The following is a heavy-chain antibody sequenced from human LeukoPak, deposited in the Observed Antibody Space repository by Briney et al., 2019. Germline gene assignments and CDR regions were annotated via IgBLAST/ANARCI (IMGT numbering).Heavy chain of an antibody. Sequence: KPSETLSLTCTLSGGSIISRYWSWIRQPPGKGLEWIGAIYYSGGTNYNPSLQGRVSISVDTSKIQFSLKLSSVTAADTAVYYCARWQYTISSGWFDPWGQGTLVTVSS. CDR1: GGSIISRY. CDR3: ARWQYTISSGWFDP. J-gene: IGHJ5*02. V-gene: IGHV4-59*08. CDR2: IYYSGGT. D-gene: IGHD6-6*01.